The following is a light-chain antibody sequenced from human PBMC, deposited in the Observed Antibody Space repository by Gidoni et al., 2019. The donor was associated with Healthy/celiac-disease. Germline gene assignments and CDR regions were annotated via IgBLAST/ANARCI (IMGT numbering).Light chain of an antibody. V-gene: IGKV4-1*01. Sequence: DIVMTQSPDSLAVSLGERATINCKSSQRVLYSSNNKNYLAWYQQKPGQPPQLLIYWASTRESGVPDRFSGSGSGTDVTLTISSLQAEDVAVYYCQQYYSTPYTFGQGTKLEIK. CDR2: WAS. J-gene: IGKJ2*01. CDR3: QQYYSTPYT. CDR1: QRVLYSSNNKNY.